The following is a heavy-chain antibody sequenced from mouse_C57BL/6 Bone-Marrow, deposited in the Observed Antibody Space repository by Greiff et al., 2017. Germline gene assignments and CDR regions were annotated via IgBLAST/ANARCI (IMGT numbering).Heavy chain of an antibody. CDR3: ARSEGLLYAMDY. CDR1: GYAFTNYL. J-gene: IGHJ4*01. CDR2: INPGSGGT. D-gene: IGHD1-1*01. Sequence: VQLQQSGAELVRPGTSVKVSCKASGYAFTNYLIEWVKQRPGQGLEWIGVINPGSGGTNYNEKFKGKATLTADKSSSTAYMQLSSLTSEDSAVYFCARSEGLLYAMDYWGQGTSVTVSS. V-gene: IGHV1-54*01.